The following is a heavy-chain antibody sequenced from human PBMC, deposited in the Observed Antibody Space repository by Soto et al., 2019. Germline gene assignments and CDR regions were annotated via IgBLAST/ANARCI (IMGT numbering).Heavy chain of an antibody. J-gene: IGHJ1*01. Sequence: EVQLLESGGGLVQPGGSQRLSCAASGFSFSSYGMSWVRQAPGKGPEWVATILAVDGITDYADAVRGRFTISRDNSKNMLHLQMNGLRAEDTAVYYCAKWAGTYGDYARYFHYWGQGTLVTVSS. CDR3: AKWAGTYGDYARYFHY. D-gene: IGHD4-17*01. CDR1: GFSFSSYG. V-gene: IGHV3-23*01. CDR2: ILAVDGIT.